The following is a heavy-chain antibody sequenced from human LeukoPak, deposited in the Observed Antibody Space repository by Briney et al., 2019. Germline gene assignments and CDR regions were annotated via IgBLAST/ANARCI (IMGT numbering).Heavy chain of an antibody. CDR2: ISAYNGNT. CDR1: GYTFTSYG. J-gene: IGHJ4*02. CDR3: ARDLLIGYFDWLCPGY. Sequence: ASVKVSCKASGYTFTSYGISWVRQAPGQGLEWMGWISAYNGNTNYAQKLQGRVTMTTDTSTSTAYMELRSLRSDDTAVYYCARDLLIGYFDWLCPGYWGQGTLVTVSS. D-gene: IGHD3-9*01. V-gene: IGHV1-18*01.